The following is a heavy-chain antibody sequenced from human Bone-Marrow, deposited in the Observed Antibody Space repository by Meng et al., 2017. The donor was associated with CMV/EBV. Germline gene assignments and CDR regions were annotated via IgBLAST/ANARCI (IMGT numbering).Heavy chain of an antibody. J-gene: IGHJ4*02. CDR1: GFTFSSYA. D-gene: IGHD5-24*01. CDR3: AKERVRRDGYNAM. V-gene: IGHV3-23*03. Sequence: GESLKISCAASGFTFSSYAMSWVRQAPGKGLEWVSVIYSCGSSTYYADSVKGRFTISRDNSKNTLYLQMNSLRAEDTAVYYCAKERVRRDGYNAMWGQGTLVTVSS. CDR2: IYSCGSST.